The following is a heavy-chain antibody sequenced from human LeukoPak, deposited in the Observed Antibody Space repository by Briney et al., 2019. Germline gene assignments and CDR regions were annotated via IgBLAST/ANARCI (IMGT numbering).Heavy chain of an antibody. Sequence: PGGSLRLSCAASGFTFSSYWMHWVRQAPGKGLVWVSRINSDGSSTSYAGSVKGRFTISRDNAKNTLYLQMNSLRAEDTAVYYCAREAVAGTNWFDPWGQGTLVTVSS. V-gene: IGHV3-74*01. CDR1: GFTFSSYW. CDR3: AREAVAGTNWFDP. D-gene: IGHD6-19*01. J-gene: IGHJ5*02. CDR2: INSDGSST.